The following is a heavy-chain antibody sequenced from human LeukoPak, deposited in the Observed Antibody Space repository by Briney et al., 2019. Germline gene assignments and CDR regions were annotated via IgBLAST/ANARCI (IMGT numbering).Heavy chain of an antibody. CDR2: INQDGSEK. CDR1: GFTFSSYW. V-gene: IGHV3-7*01. CDR3: ASGGWRGDD. Sequence: GGSPRLSCAASGFTFSSYWMSWFRQPPGKGLEWVANINQDGSEKYHVDSVKGRFTISRDNAKNSLYLQMNRLRAEDTAAYSCASGGWRGDDWGQGTLVTVSS. J-gene: IGHJ4*02. D-gene: IGHD6-19*01.